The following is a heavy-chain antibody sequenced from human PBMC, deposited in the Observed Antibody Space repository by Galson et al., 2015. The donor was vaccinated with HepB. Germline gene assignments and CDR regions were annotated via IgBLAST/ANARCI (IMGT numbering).Heavy chain of an antibody. CDR2: MNPNSGNT. Sequence: SVKVSCKASGYTFTSYDINWVRQATGQGLEWMGWMNPNSGNTGYAQKFQGRVTMTRNTSTDTAYMELSSLRSEDTAVYYCATSSGWYLPAVDWGQGTLVTVSS. D-gene: IGHD6-19*01. CDR3: ATSSGWYLPAVD. J-gene: IGHJ4*02. CDR1: GYTFTSYD. V-gene: IGHV1-8*01.